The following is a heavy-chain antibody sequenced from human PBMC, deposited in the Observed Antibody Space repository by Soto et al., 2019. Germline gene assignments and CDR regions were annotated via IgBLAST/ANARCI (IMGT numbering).Heavy chain of an antibody. D-gene: IGHD3-3*01. CDR1: GFTFRNYA. CDR3: AKSRPYYDFWSGYSEPIDY. CDR2: ISGSGSST. Sequence: PGGSLRLSCAASGFTFRNYAMSWVRQAPGKGLEWVSAISGSGSSTYYADSVKGRFTISRDNSKNTLYLQMNSLRAEDTAVYYCAKSRPYYDFWSGYSEPIDYWGQGTLVTVSS. J-gene: IGHJ4*02. V-gene: IGHV3-23*01.